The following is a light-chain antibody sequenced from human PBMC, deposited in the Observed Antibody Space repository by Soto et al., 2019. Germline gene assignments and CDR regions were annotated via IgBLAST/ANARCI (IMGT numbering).Light chain of an antibody. Sequence: DIPMTQSPSTLSASVGDRVTITCRASQSITDWLAWYQQKPGKAPKFLIYKASNLEGGVPSRFSCSGSGTEFTLTISSVQPDDFATYYCQYWDDYSWTFGQGTKVEIK. J-gene: IGKJ1*01. V-gene: IGKV1-5*03. CDR1: QSITDW. CDR3: QYWDDYSWT. CDR2: KAS.